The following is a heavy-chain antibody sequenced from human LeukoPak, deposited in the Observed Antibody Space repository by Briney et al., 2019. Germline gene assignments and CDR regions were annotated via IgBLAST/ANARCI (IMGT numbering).Heavy chain of an antibody. V-gene: IGHV3-30*03. D-gene: IGHD3-16*02. CDR1: GFTFSSYG. J-gene: IGHJ4*02. CDR2: ISYDGSNK. CDR3: ARDPRITFGGVIVSTPYFDY. Sequence: GRSLRLSCAASGFTFSSYGTHWVRQAPSKGLEWVAVISYDGSNKYYADSVRGRFTISRDNSKNTLYLQMGSLRAEDMAVYYCARDPRITFGGVIVSTPYFDYWGQGTLVTVSS.